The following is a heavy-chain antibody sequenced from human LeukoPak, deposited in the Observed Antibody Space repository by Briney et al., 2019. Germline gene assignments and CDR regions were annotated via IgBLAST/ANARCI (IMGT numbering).Heavy chain of an antibody. D-gene: IGHD3-22*01. CDR3: ARHHSDYYDSSGYGDDAFDI. J-gene: IGHJ3*02. Sequence: PSETLSLTCTVSGGSISSYYWSWIRQPPGKGLEWIGYIYYSGSTNYNPSLKSRVTISVDTSKNQFSLKLSSVTAADTAVYYCARHHSDYYDSSGYGDDAFDIWGQGTRVTVSS. CDR1: GGSISSYY. CDR2: IYYSGST. V-gene: IGHV4-59*08.